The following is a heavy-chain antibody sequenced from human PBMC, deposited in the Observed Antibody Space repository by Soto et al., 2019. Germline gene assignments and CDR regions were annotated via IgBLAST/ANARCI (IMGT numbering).Heavy chain of an antibody. J-gene: IGHJ4*02. CDR1: GGSISRHF. CDR2: IYYRGTT. CDR3: ARDSGNGDYVAPFDY. Sequence: QVQLQESGPGLVKPSETLSLTCSVSGGSISRHFWSWIRQPPGKGLEWIGYIYYRGTTNYNPSLKSRVSISVDTSKNQFSLRLTSVTAADTAVYYCARDSGNGDYVAPFDYWGQGTRVTVSS. D-gene: IGHD4-17*01. V-gene: IGHV4-59*11.